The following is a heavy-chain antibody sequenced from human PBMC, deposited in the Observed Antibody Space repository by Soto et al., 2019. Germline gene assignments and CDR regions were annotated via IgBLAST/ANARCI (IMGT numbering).Heavy chain of an antibody. Sequence: PSETLCLTCAVSGGSIISCGYSWSWIRQPPGKGLEWIGYIYHSGTTHYNPSLKSRVTISIDTSKNQLSLKMSSVTAADTAVFYCATRYYYARGGFDPFDSWGQGTLVSVSS. CDR2: IYHSGTT. D-gene: IGHD3-10*02. CDR3: ATRYYYARGGFDPFDS. CDR1: GGSIISCGYS. V-gene: IGHV4-30-2*05. J-gene: IGHJ4*02.